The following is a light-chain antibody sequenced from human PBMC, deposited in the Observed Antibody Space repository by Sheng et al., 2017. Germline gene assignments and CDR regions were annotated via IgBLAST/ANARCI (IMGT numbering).Light chain of an antibody. J-gene: IGKJ2*02. CDR2: VAS. Sequence: DIEMTQSPSSLSASIGDRLTITCRSNQTIYTFLNWYQQRPGKAPRLLIYVASSLQSGVPPRFSGSGSGTHFTLSISALQPEDFATYYCQQTYSSYRTFGQGTRLERK. CDR1: QTIYTF. V-gene: IGKV1-39*01. CDR3: QQTYSSYRT.